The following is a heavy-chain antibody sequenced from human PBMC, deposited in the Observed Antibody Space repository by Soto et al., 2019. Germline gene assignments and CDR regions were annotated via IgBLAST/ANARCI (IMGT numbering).Heavy chain of an antibody. V-gene: IGHV2-5*02. Sequence: QITLKASGPTLVKPTQTLTLTCTFSGFSLSTSGVGVGWIRQPPGKALEWLALIYWDDDKRYSTYMKSRLTIPKDTSKNQVVLTMTNMDPVDTATYYCAHRSYDFAQWGQGTLVTGSS. CDR2: IYWDDDK. D-gene: IGHD5-12*01. CDR3: AHRSYDFAQ. J-gene: IGHJ4*02. CDR1: GFSLSTSGVG.